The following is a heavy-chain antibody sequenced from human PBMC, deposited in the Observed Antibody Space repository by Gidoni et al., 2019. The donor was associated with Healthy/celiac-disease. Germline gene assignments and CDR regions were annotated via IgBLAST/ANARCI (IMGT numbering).Heavy chain of an antibody. Sequence: EVQRLESGGGLVQPGGSLRLSCPASVFTFSSYAMSWVRQAPGKGPEWVGARSGSGGSTYYADSVKGRVTISRDNSKNTLYLQMNSLRAEDTAVYYCARAKYDFWSGYDSPNWFDPWGQGTLVTVSS. CDR1: VFTFSSYA. V-gene: IGHV3-23*01. J-gene: IGHJ5*02. D-gene: IGHD3-3*01. CDR3: ARAKYDFWSGYDSPNWFDP. CDR2: RSGSGGST.